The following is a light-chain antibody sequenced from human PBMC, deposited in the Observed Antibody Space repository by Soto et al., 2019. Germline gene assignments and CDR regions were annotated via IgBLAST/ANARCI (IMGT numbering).Light chain of an antibody. CDR2: AAS. V-gene: IGKV1-39*01. CDR3: QQTYHTPPN. J-gene: IGKJ4*01. CDR1: QSISTY. Sequence: DIQMTHSPSSLSVSVLDRVTITCRASQSISTYLNLYQQKPGKAPNLLIFAASNLQSGVPSRVSGSGSGTHFTLTISSLQPEDFATYYCQQTYHTPPNFGGGTKVDIK.